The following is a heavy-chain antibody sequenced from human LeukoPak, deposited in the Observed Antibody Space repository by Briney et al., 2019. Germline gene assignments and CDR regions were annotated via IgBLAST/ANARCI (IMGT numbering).Heavy chain of an antibody. J-gene: IGHJ4*02. Sequence: GGSLRLSCEASGFTFSTYWMSWVRQAPGKGLEWVANIKQDGSEKYYVDSVKGRFTISRDNAKNSLYLQMNSLRAEDTAVYYCARDAVWGYYDSSGYYPLDYWGQGTLVTVSS. CDR1: GFTFSTYW. CDR2: IKQDGSEK. V-gene: IGHV3-7*01. D-gene: IGHD3-22*01. CDR3: ARDAVWGYYDSSGYYPLDY.